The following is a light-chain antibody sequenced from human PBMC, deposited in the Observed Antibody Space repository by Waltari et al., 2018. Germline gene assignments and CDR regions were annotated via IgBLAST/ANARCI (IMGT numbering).Light chain of an antibody. J-gene: IGLJ3*02. Sequence: QSALTQPASVSGSPGQSITIPCTGTSSDVWSYYLVSWYQQHPGKAPKLIIYEVTQRPSGVSNRFSGSKSGNTASLTISGLQAEDEADYYCCSYAGGSWVFGGGTKLTVL. V-gene: IGLV2-23*02. CDR1: SSDVWSYYL. CDR3: CSYAGGSWV. CDR2: EVT.